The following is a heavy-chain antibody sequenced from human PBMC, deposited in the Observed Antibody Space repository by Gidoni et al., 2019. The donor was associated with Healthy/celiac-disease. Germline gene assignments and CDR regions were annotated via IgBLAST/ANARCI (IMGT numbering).Heavy chain of an antibody. CDR2: INPNSGGT. Sequence: QVQLVQSGAEVKKPGASVKVSCKASGYTFTGYYMHWVRQAPGQGLEWMGWINPNSGGTNYAQKFQGRVTMTRDTSISTAYMELSRLRSDDTAVYYCARAHPHRDMVRGKRSYGMDVWGQGTTVTVSS. D-gene: IGHD3-10*01. CDR1: GYTFTGYY. J-gene: IGHJ6*02. CDR3: ARAHPHRDMVRGKRSYGMDV. V-gene: IGHV1-2*02.